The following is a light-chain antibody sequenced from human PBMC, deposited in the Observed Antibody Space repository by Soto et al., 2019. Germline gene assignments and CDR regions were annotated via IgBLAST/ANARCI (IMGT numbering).Light chain of an antibody. Sequence: EIVLTPSPGTLSLSPGERATLSCGASQNVRSYLAWYQQKPGQAPRLLIYDASNRATGIPARFSGSGSGTDFTLTISSLEPEDFAVYYCQQRSNWPITFGQGTRLEIK. CDR1: QNVRSY. CDR2: DAS. V-gene: IGKV3-11*01. J-gene: IGKJ5*01. CDR3: QQRSNWPIT.